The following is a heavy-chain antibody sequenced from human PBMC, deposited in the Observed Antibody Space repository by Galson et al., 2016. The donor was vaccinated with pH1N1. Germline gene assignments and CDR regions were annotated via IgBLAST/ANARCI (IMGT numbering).Heavy chain of an antibody. Sequence: SLRLSCAGSGFNFSNHWMAWVRQAPGKGLEWVAHVNEEGIEENYIDSVTGRFIITRDNAKKYVFLQMYSLRGDDTAVYYCARVQVSAFFSMDHWGQGALVTVSS. V-gene: IGHV3-7*03. J-gene: IGHJ4*02. D-gene: IGHD2-8*01. CDR2: VNEEGIEE. CDR3: ARVQVSAFFSMDH. CDR1: GFNFSNHW.